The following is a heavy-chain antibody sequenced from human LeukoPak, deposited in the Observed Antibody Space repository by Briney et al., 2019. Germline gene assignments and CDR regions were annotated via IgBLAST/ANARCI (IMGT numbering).Heavy chain of an antibody. CDR2: IRSKANSYAT. V-gene: IGHV3-73*01. Sequence: GGSLRLSCAASGFTFSGSAMHWVRQASGKGLEWVGRIRSKANSYATVYAASVKGRFTISRDDSKNTAYLQMNSLKTEDTAVYYCITVGEGIAVVSFDYWGQGTLVTVSS. J-gene: IGHJ4*02. CDR1: GFTFSGSA. D-gene: IGHD6-19*01. CDR3: ITVGEGIAVVSFDY.